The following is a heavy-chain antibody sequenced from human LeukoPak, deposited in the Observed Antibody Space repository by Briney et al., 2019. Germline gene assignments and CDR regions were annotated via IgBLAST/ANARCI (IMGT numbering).Heavy chain of an antibody. Sequence: SETLSLTCTVSGGSISSSSYYWGWIRQPPGKGLEWIGSIYYSGSTYYNPSLKSRVTISVDTSKNQFSLKPSSVTAADTAVYYCARQGGGGTYYYYMDVWGKGTTVTISS. CDR2: IYYSGST. CDR1: GGSISSSSYY. D-gene: IGHD2-15*01. CDR3: ARQGGGGTYYYYMDV. J-gene: IGHJ6*03. V-gene: IGHV4-39*01.